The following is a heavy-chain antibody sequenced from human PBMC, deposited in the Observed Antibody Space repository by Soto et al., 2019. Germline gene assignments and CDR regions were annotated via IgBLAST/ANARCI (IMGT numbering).Heavy chain of an antibody. CDR1: GGAVSSGTYY. CDR3: TRGPPRVQWFDP. V-gene: IGHV4-61*01. Sequence: SETLSLTCTVSGGAVSSGTYYWSWIRQPPGKGLEWIGHIYFTGSTNYNPSLKSRVTMSLDTSRNQFPLKLSSVTAADTAVYYCTRGPPRVQWFDPWGLGTLVTV. J-gene: IGHJ5*02. CDR2: IYFTGST.